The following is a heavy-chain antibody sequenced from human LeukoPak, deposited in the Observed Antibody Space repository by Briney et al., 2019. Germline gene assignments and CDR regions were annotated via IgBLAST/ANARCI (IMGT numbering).Heavy chain of an antibody. V-gene: IGHV1-2*02. CDR1: GYTFTCCY. J-gene: IGHJ6*03. CDR3: ARPITIFPYYMDV. CDR2: INPNSGGT. Sequence: ASVKVSCKASGYTFTCCYMHWVRQAPGQGLEWMGWINPNSGGTNYAQKFQGRVTMTRDTSISTAYMELSRLRSDDTAVYYCARPITIFPYYMDVWGKGTTVTVSS. D-gene: IGHD3-3*01.